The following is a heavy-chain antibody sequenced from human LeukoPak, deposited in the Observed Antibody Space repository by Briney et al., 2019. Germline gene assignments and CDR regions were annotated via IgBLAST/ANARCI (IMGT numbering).Heavy chain of an antibody. CDR2: IIPIFGAE. CDR3: AAGLLWSGYYYYYYMDV. J-gene: IGHJ6*03. Sequence: SVKVSCKASGVTFSSYAISWVRQAPGQGLEWMGGIIPIFGAENYAQKFQSRVTISADESTRTVYMELSSLRSEDTAVYYCAAGLLWSGYYYYYYMDVWGKGTTVTVSS. D-gene: IGHD3-3*01. V-gene: IGHV1-69*13. CDR1: GVTFSSYA.